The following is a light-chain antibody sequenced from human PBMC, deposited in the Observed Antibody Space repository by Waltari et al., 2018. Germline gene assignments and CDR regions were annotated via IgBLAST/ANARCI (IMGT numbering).Light chain of an antibody. V-gene: IGLV6-57*03. CDR1: SGSIASNT. J-gene: IGLJ3*02. CDR3: QSYDDTHQV. CDR2: EDN. Sequence: NFMLTQPHSVSESPGKTVIISCTRSSGSIASNTVQWYQQRPGSAPTTVIYEDNHRLSGVPDRFSGSIDRSSNSASLTISGLKTEDEADYYCQSYDDTHQVFGGGTKLTVL.